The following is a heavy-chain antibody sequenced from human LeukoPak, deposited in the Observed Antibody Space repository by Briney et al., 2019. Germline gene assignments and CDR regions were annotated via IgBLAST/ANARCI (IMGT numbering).Heavy chain of an antibody. CDR1: GGTFSSYA. J-gene: IGHJ6*02. D-gene: IGHD5-18*01. CDR2: IIPIFGTA. V-gene: IGHV1-69*01. Sequence: SVKVSCKASGGTFSSYAISWVRQAPGQGLEWMGGIIPIFGTANYAQKFQGRVTITADESTSTAYMELSSLRSEDTAVYYCARGGYSYGSLVFSYNYYGLDVWGQGTTVTVSS. CDR3: ARGGYSYGSLVFSYNYYGLDV.